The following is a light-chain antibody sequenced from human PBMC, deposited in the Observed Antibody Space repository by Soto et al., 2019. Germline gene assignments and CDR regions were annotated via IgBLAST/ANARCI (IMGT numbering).Light chain of an antibody. J-gene: IGKJ4*01. Sequence: EIVLTQSPVTLSLSPGERATLSCRASQSISSYLGWYQQKPGQAPRLLIYDASNRATGIPARFSGSGSGTDFTLTSSSLEPEDFAVYYCQQRKNLPLTFGGGTKVEIK. CDR3: QQRKNLPLT. V-gene: IGKV3-11*01. CDR2: DAS. CDR1: QSISSY.